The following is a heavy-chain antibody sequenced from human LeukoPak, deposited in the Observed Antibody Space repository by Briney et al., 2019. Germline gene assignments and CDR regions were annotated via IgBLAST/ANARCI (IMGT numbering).Heavy chain of an antibody. D-gene: IGHD6-19*01. V-gene: IGHV4-59*08. CDR3: ARHGGSGSFDY. J-gene: IGHJ4*02. Sequence: PSETLSLTCTVSDGSTFGYYWSWIRQPPGKGLQWLGVIYNTGTTNYNPSLKSRVTISVDTSKSQFSLNLRSVTAADTAVYYCARHGGSGSFDYWGQGTLVTVSS. CDR1: DGSTFGYY. CDR2: IYNTGTT.